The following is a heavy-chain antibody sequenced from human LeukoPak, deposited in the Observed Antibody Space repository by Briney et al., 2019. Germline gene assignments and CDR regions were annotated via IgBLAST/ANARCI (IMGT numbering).Heavy chain of an antibody. Sequence: KPSQTLSLTCTVSGGSISSGGYYWSWIRQHPGKGLEWIGYIYYSGSTYYNPSLKSRVTISVDTSKNQFSLKLSSVTAADTAVYYCARVPPYYYEGGETDAFDIWGQGTMVTVSS. D-gene: IGHD3-22*01. J-gene: IGHJ3*02. CDR1: GGSISSGGYY. V-gene: IGHV4-31*03. CDR3: ARVPPYYYEGGETDAFDI. CDR2: IYYSGST.